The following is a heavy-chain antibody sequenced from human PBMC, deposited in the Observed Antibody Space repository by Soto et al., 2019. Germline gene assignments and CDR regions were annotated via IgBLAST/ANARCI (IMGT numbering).Heavy chain of an antibody. CDR1: GGSISSGGYY. V-gene: IGHV4-31*03. CDR3: ARGYQPDYYYYYGMDV. D-gene: IGHD2-2*01. Sequence: QVQLQESGPGLVKPSQTLSLTCTVSGGSISSGGYYWSWIRQHPGKGLEWIGYIYYSGSTYYNPSLKSRVTISVDTSKNLLSLKLSSVTAADTAVYYCARGYQPDYYYYYGMDVWGQGTTVTVSS. CDR2: IYYSGST. J-gene: IGHJ6*02.